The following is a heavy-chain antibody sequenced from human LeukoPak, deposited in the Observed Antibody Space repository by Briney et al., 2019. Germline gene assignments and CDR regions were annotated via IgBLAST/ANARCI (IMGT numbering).Heavy chain of an antibody. CDR1: VCTFTSYA. J-gene: IGHJ4*02. CDR2: IIPILGIA. CDR3: ARGGDYGDYFDY. D-gene: IGHD4-17*01. V-gene: IGHV1-69*04. Sequence: GASGKVSCTASVCTFTSYAISRVRQAPGQGLEWMGRIIPILGIANYAQKFQGRVTITADKSTNTAYMKLNSLRSGDTAVYYCARGGDYGDYFDYWGQGTLVTVSS.